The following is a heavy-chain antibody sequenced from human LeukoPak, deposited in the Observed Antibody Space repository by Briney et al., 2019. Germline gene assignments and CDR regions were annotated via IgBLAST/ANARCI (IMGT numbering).Heavy chain of an antibody. CDR3: TSQGGFDN. Sequence: KPGGSLRLSCAASGFTFSNTWMNWVRQAPGKGLEWVSSISSSSTNIYYADSVKGRFTISRDNAKNSLDLQMNSLRAEDTGVYYCTSQGGFDNWGQGTLVTVSS. V-gene: IGHV3-21*01. CDR1: GFTFSNTW. J-gene: IGHJ4*02. CDR2: ISSSSTNI. D-gene: IGHD2-15*01.